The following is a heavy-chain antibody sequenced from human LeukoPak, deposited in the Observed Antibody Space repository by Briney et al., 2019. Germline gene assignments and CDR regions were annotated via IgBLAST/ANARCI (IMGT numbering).Heavy chain of an antibody. CDR2: IIPIFGTA. J-gene: IGHJ4*02. CDR1: GGTFSSYA. V-gene: IGHV1-69*01. Sequence: SVKVSCKASGGTFSSYAISWVRQAPGQGLEWMGGIIPIFGTANYAQKFQGRVTITADESTSTAYMELSSLRPEDTAVYYCARYGYSYGQDDFDYWGQGTLVTVSS. CDR3: ARYGYSYGQDDFDY. D-gene: IGHD5-18*01.